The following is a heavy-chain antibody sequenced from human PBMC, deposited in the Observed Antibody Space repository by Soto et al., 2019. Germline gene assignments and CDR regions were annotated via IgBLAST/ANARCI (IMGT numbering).Heavy chain of an antibody. D-gene: IGHD2-21*01. Sequence: SETLSLTCSVSGASISRRGYYWNWIRQHPGKGLEWIGYIYYSGTTYYNPSLKSRVTISVDTSKNQFSLKLSSVTAADTAVYYCAASCVGCGGFNYYGMDVWGQGTMVTVSS. J-gene: IGHJ6*02. V-gene: IGHV4-31*03. CDR1: GASISRRGYY. CDR2: IYYSGTT. CDR3: AASCVGCGGFNYYGMDV.